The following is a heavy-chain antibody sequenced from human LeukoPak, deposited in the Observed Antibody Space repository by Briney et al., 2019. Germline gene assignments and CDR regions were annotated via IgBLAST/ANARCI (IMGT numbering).Heavy chain of an antibody. CDR1: GFMFSDYY. J-gene: IGHJ6*02. V-gene: IGHV3-11*01. CDR2: ISSSGRTI. CDR3: ARGSRPATSFQYYYYGMDV. Sequence: GGSLRLSCAASGFMFSDYYIFWIRQAPGKGLEWVSYISSSGRTIYYADSVKGRFTVSRDNAKNSLDVQMNSLRAEDTAVYYCARGSRPATSFQYYYYGMDVWGQGTTVTVSS. D-gene: IGHD5-24*01.